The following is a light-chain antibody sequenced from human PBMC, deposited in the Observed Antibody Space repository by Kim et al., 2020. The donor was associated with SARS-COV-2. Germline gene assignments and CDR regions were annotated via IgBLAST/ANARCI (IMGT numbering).Light chain of an antibody. V-gene: IGKV3D-7*01. CDR1: QSVSSSY. CDR2: GAS. Sequence: PGERVTLACRASQSVSSSYLTWYQQKPGQAPRLLIYGASTRATGIPARFSGSGSGTDFTLTISSLQPEDFAVYYCQQDYNLPPLTFGGGTKVDIK. J-gene: IGKJ4*01. CDR3: QQDYNLPPLT.